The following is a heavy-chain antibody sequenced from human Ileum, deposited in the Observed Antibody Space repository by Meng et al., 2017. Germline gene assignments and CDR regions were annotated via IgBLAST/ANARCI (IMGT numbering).Heavy chain of an antibody. D-gene: IGHD1-14*01. Sequence: SQTLSLTCAISGASVSSNIAAWNWIRQSPSGGLEWLGRTYYRSKWYNDYAVSVKSRITINPDTSKNQFSLHLNSVTPEDTAVYYCVRDVNLDWYFDLWGRGTLVTGSS. V-gene: IGHV6-1*01. CDR3: VRDVNLDWYFDL. J-gene: IGHJ2*01. CDR2: TYYRSKWYN. CDR1: GASVSSNIAA.